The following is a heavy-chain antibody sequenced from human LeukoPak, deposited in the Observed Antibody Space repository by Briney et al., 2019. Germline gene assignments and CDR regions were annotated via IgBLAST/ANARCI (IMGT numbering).Heavy chain of an antibody. V-gene: IGHV4-39*07. Sequence: SETLSLTCTVSGGSITTSTYYWAWIRQPPGKGLEWIGSIYSSGSTYYNPSLKSRVTISVDTSKNQFSLNLSSVTAADTAVYYCARAPIRYYYGAGGYYYYYMDVWGKGTTVTISS. CDR1: GGSITTSTYY. CDR2: IYSSGST. D-gene: IGHD3-10*01. J-gene: IGHJ6*03. CDR3: ARAPIRYYYGAGGYYYYYMDV.